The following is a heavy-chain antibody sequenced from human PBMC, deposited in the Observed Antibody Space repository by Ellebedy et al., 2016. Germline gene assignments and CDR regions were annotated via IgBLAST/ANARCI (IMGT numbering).Heavy chain of an antibody. CDR2: INWNSGNT. D-gene: IGHD3-22*01. CDR3: AKDSSGYFYIFDV. J-gene: IGHJ3*01. V-gene: IGHV3-9*01. CDR1: GFTFDDYG. Sequence: SLKISCAASGFTFDDYGMHWVRQAPGKGLEWVSSINWNSGNTGYGDSVKGRFTISRDNAKNSLYLQMKSLRAEDTAVYYCAKDSSGYFYIFDVWGQGTRVIVSS.